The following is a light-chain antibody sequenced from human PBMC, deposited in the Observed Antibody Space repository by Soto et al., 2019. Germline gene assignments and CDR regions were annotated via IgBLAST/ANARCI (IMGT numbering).Light chain of an antibody. CDR1: SSNIGSNT. CDR2: SNN. CDR3: AAWDDRPNYV. V-gene: IGLV1-44*01. Sequence: QSVLTQPPSASGTPGQRVTISCSGSSSNIGSNTVNWYQQLPGTAPKLLIYSNNQRPSGVPDRFSGSKSGTSASLAISGLQSEDEADYYCAAWDDRPNYVFGTGTKVTDL. J-gene: IGLJ1*01.